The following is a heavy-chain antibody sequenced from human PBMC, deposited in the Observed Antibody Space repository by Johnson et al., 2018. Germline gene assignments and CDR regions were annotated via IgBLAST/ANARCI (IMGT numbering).Heavy chain of an antibody. CDR3: ARDRATFYYGMDV. CDR1: GGSISSYY. J-gene: IGHJ6*02. CDR2: ISDSGSI. Sequence: QVRLQESGPGLVKPSEILSLSCIVSGGSISSYYWSWIRQPPGKELEWIGYISDSGSINYNPSLKSRVSISIDTSKNQLSLKLSSVTAADTAVYYCARDRATFYYGMDVWGQGTTVTVSS. V-gene: IGHV4-59*01.